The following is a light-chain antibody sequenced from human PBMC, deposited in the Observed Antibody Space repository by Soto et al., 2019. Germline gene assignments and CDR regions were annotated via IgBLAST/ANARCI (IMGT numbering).Light chain of an antibody. V-gene: IGKV3-20*01. CDR3: QQYDNSPIP. Sequence: VLKKSPATLALSPGEIGTLSCRASQSVGTMLVWYQQKPGQAPRPLIYGASSRATGIPDRFSGSGSGTDFTLTISRLEPEDFAVYYCQQYDNSPIPFGQRTRLEI. J-gene: IGKJ5*01. CDR2: GAS. CDR1: QSVGTM.